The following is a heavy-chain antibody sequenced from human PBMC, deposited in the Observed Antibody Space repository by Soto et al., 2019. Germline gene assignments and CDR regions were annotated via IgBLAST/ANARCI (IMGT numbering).Heavy chain of an antibody. J-gene: IGHJ6*02. CDR2: VHHSWGS. V-gene: IGHV4-59*08. CDR1: GGSISSYY. CDR3: ARQGLGPLHGLVDV. D-gene: IGHD3-16*01. Sequence: QVQLQESGPGLVKPSETLSLSCTVSGGSISSYYWSWFRQSPGKRMEWIGYVHHSWGSSYNPSLQSRVAISLDTSKSQFSLKVTSVTATDTAVYCARQGLGPLHGLVDVWGQGTTVTVSS.